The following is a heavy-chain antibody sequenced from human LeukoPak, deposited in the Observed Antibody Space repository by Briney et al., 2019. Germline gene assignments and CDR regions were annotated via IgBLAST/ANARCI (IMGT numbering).Heavy chain of an antibody. CDR2: ISSGSSTT. Sequence: GGSLRLSCAASGFTFSSYSMNWVRQAPGKGLEWVSYISSGSSTTYYADSVKGRFTISRDNAKNSLYLQMNSLRAEDTAVYYCARRTNSGVDYWGQGTLVTVSS. CDR3: ARRTNSGVDY. J-gene: IGHJ4*02. V-gene: IGHV3-48*04. CDR1: GFTFSSYS. D-gene: IGHD5-12*01.